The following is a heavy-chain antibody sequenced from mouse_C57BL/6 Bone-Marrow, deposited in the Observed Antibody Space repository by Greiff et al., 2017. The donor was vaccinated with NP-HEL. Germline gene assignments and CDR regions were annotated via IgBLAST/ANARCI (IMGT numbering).Heavy chain of an antibody. CDR2: ISDGGSYT. CDR3: ARGGQLRLPYAMDY. D-gene: IGHD3-2*02. V-gene: IGHV5-4*01. J-gene: IGHJ4*01. Sequence: EVQLVESGGGLVKPGGSLKLSCAASGFTFSSYAMSWVRQTPEKRLEWVATISDGGSYTYYPDNVKGRFTISRDNAKNNLYLQMSHLKSEDTAMYYCARGGQLRLPYAMDYWGQGTSVTVSS. CDR1: GFTFSSYA.